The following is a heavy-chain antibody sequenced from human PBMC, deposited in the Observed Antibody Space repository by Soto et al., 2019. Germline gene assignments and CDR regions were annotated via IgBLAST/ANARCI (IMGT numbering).Heavy chain of an antibody. CDR2: IWYDGSNK. CDR3: ARASDSSSWYDGDAFDI. Sequence: QVQLVESGGGVVQPGRSLRLSCAASGFTFSSYGMHWVRQAPGKGLEWVAVIWYDGSNKYYADSVKGRFTISRDNSKNTLYLQMNSLRAEDTAVYYCARASDSSSWYDGDAFDIWGQGTMVTVSS. CDR1: GFTFSSYG. J-gene: IGHJ3*02. D-gene: IGHD6-13*01. V-gene: IGHV3-33*01.